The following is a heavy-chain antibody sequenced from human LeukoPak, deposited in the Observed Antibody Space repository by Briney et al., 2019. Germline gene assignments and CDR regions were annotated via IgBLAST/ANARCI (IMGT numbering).Heavy chain of an antibody. CDR3: ARVGGSGSYLDGFDY. D-gene: IGHD3-10*01. Sequence: SETLSLTCTVSGGSISSGDYYWSWIRQPPGNGLEWIGYIYYSGSTYYNPSLKSRVTISVDTSKNQFSLKLSSVTAADTAVYYCARVGGSGSYLDGFDYWGQGTLVTVSS. V-gene: IGHV4-30-4*01. CDR1: GGSISSGDYY. CDR2: IYYSGST. J-gene: IGHJ4*02.